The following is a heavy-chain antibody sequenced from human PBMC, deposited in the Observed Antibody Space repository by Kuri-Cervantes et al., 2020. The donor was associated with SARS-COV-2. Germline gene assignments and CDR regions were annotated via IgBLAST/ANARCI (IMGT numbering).Heavy chain of an antibody. CDR1: GGSISSGGYY. D-gene: IGHD6-19*01. Sequence: GSLRLSCTVSGGSISSGGYYWSWIRQPPGKGLEWIGSIYHSGSTYYNPSLKSRVTISVDTSKNQFSLKLSSVTAADTAVYYCARNSGYSSGWFYYYYYMDVWGKGTTVTVSS. CDR3: ARNSGYSSGWFYYYYYMDV. J-gene: IGHJ6*03. CDR2: IYHSGST. V-gene: IGHV4-39*07.